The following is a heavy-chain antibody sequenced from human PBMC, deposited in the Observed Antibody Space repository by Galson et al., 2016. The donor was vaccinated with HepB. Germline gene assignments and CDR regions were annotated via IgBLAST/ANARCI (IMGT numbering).Heavy chain of an antibody. CDR3: ARNDDQGVGGNHGMDV. CDR2: ISHDESVK. Sequence: SLRLSCAASGFTFSSYAMDWVRQAPGRGLEWVAYISHDESVKHYADSVRGRCTIPRDHSKNTLYLQMTSLRPEDSAVYFCARNDDQGVGGNHGMDVWGQGTTVTVSS. D-gene: IGHD3-16*01. V-gene: IGHV3-30*14. J-gene: IGHJ6*02. CDR1: GFTFSSYA.